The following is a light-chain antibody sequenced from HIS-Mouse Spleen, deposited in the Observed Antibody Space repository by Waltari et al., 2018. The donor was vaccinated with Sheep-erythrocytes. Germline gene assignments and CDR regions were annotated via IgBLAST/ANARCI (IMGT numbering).Light chain of an antibody. CDR1: SSDVGGYNY. Sequence: QSALTQPASVSGSPGQSITISCTGTSSDVGGYNYVSWYQQHPGQAPKLMIYEVSNRPSGVSNRFSGSKSGNTASLTISGLQAEDEADYYCCSYAGSSTPWVFGGGTKLTVL. V-gene: IGLV2-14*01. J-gene: IGLJ3*02. CDR2: EVS. CDR3: CSYAGSSTPWV.